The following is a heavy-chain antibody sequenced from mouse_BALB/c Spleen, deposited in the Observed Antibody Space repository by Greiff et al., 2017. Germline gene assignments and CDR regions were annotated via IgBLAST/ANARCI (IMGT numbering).Heavy chain of an antibody. CDR1: GYTFTDYW. D-gene: IGHD4-1*02. CDR2: IDTSDSYT. Sequence: QVQLQQSGAELVMPGASVKMSCKASGYTFTDYWMHWVKQRPGQGLEWIGAIDTSDSYTSYNQKFKGKATLTVDESSSTAYMQLSSLTSEDSAVYYCAPNWDGFAYWGQGTLVTVSA. J-gene: IGHJ3*01. CDR3: APNWDGFAY. V-gene: IGHV1-69*01.